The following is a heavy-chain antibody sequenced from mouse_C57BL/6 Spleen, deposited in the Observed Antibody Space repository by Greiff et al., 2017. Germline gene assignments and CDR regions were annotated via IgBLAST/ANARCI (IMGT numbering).Heavy chain of an antibody. CDR3: ARGNWDGY. D-gene: IGHD4-1*01. V-gene: IGHV1-26*01. CDR1: GYTFTDYY. Sequence: EVQLQQSGPELVKPGASVKISCKASGYTFTDYYMNWVKQSHGKSLEWIGDINPNNGGTSYNQKFKGKATLTVDKSSSTAYMELRSLTSEDSAVYYCARGNWDGYWGLGTTLTVSS. CDR2: INPNNGGT. J-gene: IGHJ2*01.